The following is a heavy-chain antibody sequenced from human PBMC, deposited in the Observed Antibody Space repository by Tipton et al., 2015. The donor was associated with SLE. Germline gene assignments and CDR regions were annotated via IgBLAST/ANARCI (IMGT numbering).Heavy chain of an antibody. Sequence: TLSLTCTVSGGSISSYYRSWIRQPPGKGLEWIGYIYYSGSTNYNPSLKSRVTISVDTSKNQFSLKLSSVTAADTAVYYCARMVPDYDILTSWFDPWGQGTLVTVSS. CDR1: GGSISSYY. CDR2: IYYSGST. V-gene: IGHV4-59*01. CDR3: ARMVPDYDILTSWFDP. J-gene: IGHJ5*02. D-gene: IGHD3-9*01.